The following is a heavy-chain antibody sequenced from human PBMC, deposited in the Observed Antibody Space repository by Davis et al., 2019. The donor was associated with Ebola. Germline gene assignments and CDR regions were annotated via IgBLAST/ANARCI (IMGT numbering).Heavy chain of an antibody. J-gene: IGHJ1*01. CDR1: GYTFTGYY. CDR3: ARGGGDGGTEYFHH. D-gene: IGHD4-23*01. V-gene: IGHV1-8*02. CDR2: MNPNSGNT. Sequence: ASVKVSCKASGYTFTGYYMHWVRQAPGQGLEWMGWMNPNSGNTGYSRKFQGRVTMTRNNYISTAYMELSGLRSEDTAVYYCARGGGDGGTEYFHHWGQGTLVTVSS.